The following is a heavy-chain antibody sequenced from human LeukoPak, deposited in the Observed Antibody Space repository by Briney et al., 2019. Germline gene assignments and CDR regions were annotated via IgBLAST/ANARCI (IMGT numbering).Heavy chain of an antibody. J-gene: IGHJ6*02. CDR1: GFTFSNAW. CDR3: TTASRGSLFYYYYGMDV. CDR2: IKSTTDGGAT. V-gene: IGHV3-15*01. D-gene: IGHD5-12*01. Sequence: GGSLRLSCASSGFTFSNAWMSWVRQAPGKGLEWVGRIKSTTDGGATEYAAPVEGRLTISRDDSKNTLFLQMNSLKTEDTAVYYCTTASRGSLFYYYYGMDVWGQGTTVTVSS.